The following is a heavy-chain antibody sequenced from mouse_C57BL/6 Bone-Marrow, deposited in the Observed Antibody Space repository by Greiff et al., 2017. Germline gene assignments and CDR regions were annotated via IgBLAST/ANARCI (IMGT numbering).Heavy chain of an antibody. Sequence: QVQLQQPGAELVKPGASVKLSCKASGYTFTSYWMHWVKQRPGQGLEWIGMIHPNSGSNNYNEKVKSKATLTVDKSSSTAYMQLSSLTSEDSAVYYCARGSYSNSWFAYWGQGTLVTVSA. CDR1: GYTFTSYW. J-gene: IGHJ3*01. D-gene: IGHD2-5*01. CDR2: IHPNSGSN. V-gene: IGHV1-64*01. CDR3: ARGSYSNSWFAY.